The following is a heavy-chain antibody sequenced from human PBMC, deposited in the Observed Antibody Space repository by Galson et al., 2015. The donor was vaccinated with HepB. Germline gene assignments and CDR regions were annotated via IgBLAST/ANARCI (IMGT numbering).Heavy chain of an antibody. Sequence: SLRLSCAASGFTFSSYSMNWVRQAPGKGLEWVSYISSSSSTIYYADSVKGRFTISRDNAKNSLYLQMNSLRAEDTAVYYCAREGYCSSTSCYTGFDYWGQGTLVTVSS. CDR2: ISSSSSTI. J-gene: IGHJ4*02. V-gene: IGHV3-48*04. CDR1: GFTFSSYS. CDR3: AREGYCSSTSCYTGFDY. D-gene: IGHD2-2*02.